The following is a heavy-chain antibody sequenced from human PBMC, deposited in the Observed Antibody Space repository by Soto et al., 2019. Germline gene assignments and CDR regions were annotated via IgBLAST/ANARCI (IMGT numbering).Heavy chain of an antibody. V-gene: IGHV4-34*01. CDR1: GGSFSGYY. J-gene: IGHJ3*01. CDR3: AREIGKGYYDFWSGYLPG. D-gene: IGHD3-3*01. CDR2: INHSRST. Sequence: QVQLQQWGAGLLKPSETLSLTCAVYGGSFSGYYWSWIRQPPGKGLEWIGEINHSRSTNYNPSLKSRVTISVDTSKNQFFLKLSSVPAADTAVYYCAREIGKGYYDFWSGYLPGWGQGTMITVSS.